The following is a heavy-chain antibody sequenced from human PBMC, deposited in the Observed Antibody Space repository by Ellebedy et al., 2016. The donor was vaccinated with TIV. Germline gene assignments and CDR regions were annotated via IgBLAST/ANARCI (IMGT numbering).Heavy chain of an antibody. CDR3: ARPIVGATGGGDYYYDGMDV. J-gene: IGHJ6*02. D-gene: IGHD1-26*01. V-gene: IGHV1-18*04. Sequence: ASVKVSCXASGYTFTGYHIHWVRQAPGHGLEWMGWISGYTGNTNYAQKFQGRVTMTTDTSTSTAYMELRSLRSDDAAVYFCARPIVGATGGGDYYYDGMDVWGQGTTVTVSS. CDR2: ISGYTGNT. CDR1: GYTFTGYH.